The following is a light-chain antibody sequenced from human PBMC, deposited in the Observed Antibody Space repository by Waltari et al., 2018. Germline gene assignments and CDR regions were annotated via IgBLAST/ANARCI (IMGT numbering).Light chain of an antibody. CDR1: DSAVGGHRY. V-gene: IGLV2-8*01. CDR2: EVN. Sequence: QSTLTQPPSASGSPGQSVTISCTESDSAVGGHRYVSWYQQHPGKVPKLIIYEVNKRPSGVPDRFSASMSGNTASLTISGLQAGDEADYYCCSYGGTNTVFGGGTRLTVL. J-gene: IGLJ2*01. CDR3: CSYGGTNTV.